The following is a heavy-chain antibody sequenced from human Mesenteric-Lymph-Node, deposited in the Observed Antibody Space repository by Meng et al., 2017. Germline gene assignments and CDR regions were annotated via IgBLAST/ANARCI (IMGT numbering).Heavy chain of an antibody. CDR3: ASNGYSYGDLFDY. Sequence: GGSLRLSCAASGFTFSSYSMNWVRQAPGKGLEWVSVIYSGGSTYYADSVKGRFTITRDNSKNTLYLQMNSLRPEDTAVYYCASNGYSYGDLFDYWGQGTLVTVSS. CDR1: GFTFSSYS. D-gene: IGHD5-18*01. J-gene: IGHJ4*02. V-gene: IGHV3-66*02. CDR2: IYSGGST.